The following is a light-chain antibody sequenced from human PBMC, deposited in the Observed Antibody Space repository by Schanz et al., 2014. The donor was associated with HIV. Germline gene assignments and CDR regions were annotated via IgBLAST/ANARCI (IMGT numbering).Light chain of an antibody. CDR3: HLYGRS. V-gene: IGKV3-20*01. Sequence: IVLTQSPGTLSLSPGERGTLSCRASQSISSSLLAWYQKKPGQAPTLLIYAASSRASGVPDRFSGSGSGADFTLTISGLEPEDFAVYYCHLYGRSFGPGTKVDIK. J-gene: IGKJ3*01. CDR1: QSISSSL. CDR2: AAS.